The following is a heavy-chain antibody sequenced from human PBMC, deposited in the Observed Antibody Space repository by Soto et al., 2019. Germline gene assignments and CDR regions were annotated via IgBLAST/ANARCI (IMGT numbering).Heavy chain of an antibody. Sequence: GGSLRLSCAASGFTFSSYGMHWVRQAPGKGLEWAAVIWYDGSNKYYADSVKGRFTISRDNSKNTLYLQMNSLRAEDTAVYYCASSIVVVAATPSEYYFDYWGQGTLVTVSS. CDR1: GFTFSSYG. CDR2: IWYDGSNK. J-gene: IGHJ4*02. V-gene: IGHV3-33*01. CDR3: ASSIVVVAATPSEYYFDY. D-gene: IGHD2-15*01.